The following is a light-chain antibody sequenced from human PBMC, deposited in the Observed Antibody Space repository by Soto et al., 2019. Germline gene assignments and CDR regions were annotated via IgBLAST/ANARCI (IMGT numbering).Light chain of an antibody. CDR2: RNN. CDR1: SSNIGSNY. J-gene: IGLJ2*01. V-gene: IGLV1-47*01. Sequence: QSALTQPPSASGTPGQRVTISCSRSSSNIGSNYVYWYQQLPGTAPKLLIYRNNQRPSGVPDRFSGSKSGTSASLAISGLRSEDEADYYCAAWDDSLSGPVFGGGTKLTVL. CDR3: AAWDDSLSGPV.